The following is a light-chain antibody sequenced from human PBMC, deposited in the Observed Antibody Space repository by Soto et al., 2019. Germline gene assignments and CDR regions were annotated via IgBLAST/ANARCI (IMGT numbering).Light chain of an antibody. V-gene: IGLV2-23*01. J-gene: IGLJ1*01. Sequence: QSVLTQPASVSGSPGQSITISCTGTSSDVGSYNLVSLYQQHPGKAPKLMIYEGSKRPSGFSNRFSGSKSGNTASLTISGLQAEDEADYYCCSYAGSSTYVFGTGTKVTVL. CDR2: EGS. CDR1: SSDVGSYNL. CDR3: CSYAGSSTYV.